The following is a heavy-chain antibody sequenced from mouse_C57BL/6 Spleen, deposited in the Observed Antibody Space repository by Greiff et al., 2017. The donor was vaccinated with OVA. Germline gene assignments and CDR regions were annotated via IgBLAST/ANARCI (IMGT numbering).Heavy chain of an antibody. D-gene: IGHD3-2*02. V-gene: IGHV1-64*01. J-gene: IGHJ2*01. CDR3: ASAAQATLFDY. CDR2: IHPNSGST. CDR1: GYTFTSYW. Sequence: QVQLKQPGAELVKPGASVKLSCKASGYTFTSYWMHWVKQRPGQGLEWIGMIHPNSGSTNYNEKFKSKATLTVDKSSSTAYMQLSSLTSEDSAVYYCASAAQATLFDYWGQGTTLTVSS.